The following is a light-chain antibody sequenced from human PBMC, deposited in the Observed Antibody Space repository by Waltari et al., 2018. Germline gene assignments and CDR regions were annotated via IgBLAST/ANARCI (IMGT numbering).Light chain of an antibody. CDR1: QDIRNY. CDR2: DSS. V-gene: IGKV1-33*01. J-gene: IGKJ5*01. CDR3: QQYAYLPIT. Sequence: DIQMTQSPSSLSASVGDRVTITCQASQDIRNYLNWYQQRPGKAPNRLTYDSSNLETGVPSRFSGSGSGTDFTFTISSLQPEDIATYYCQQYAYLPITFGQGTPLEI.